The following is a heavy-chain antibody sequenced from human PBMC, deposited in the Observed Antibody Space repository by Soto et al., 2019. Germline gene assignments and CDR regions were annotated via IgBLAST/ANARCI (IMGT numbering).Heavy chain of an antibody. CDR1: GDSVSSNSAA. CDR2: TYYRSKWYN. Sequence: SQTLSLTCAISGDSVSSNSAAWNWIRQSPSRGLEWLGRTYYRSKWYNDYAVSVKSRITINPDTSKNQFSLQLNSVTPEDTAVYYCARESGNSSWEPYYYYGMDVWGQGTTVTVSS. V-gene: IGHV6-1*01. CDR3: ARESGNSSWEPYYYYGMDV. J-gene: IGHJ6*02. D-gene: IGHD6-13*01.